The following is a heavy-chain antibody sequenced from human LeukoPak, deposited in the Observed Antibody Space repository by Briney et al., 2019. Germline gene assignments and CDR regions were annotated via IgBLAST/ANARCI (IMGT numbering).Heavy chain of an antibody. D-gene: IGHD6-19*01. J-gene: IGHJ4*02. V-gene: IGHV3-23*01. CDR1: GFTFSSYW. CDR3: AKDSNGWYQRGSNYFDY. CDR2: ISGSGSST. Sequence: GGSLRLSCAASGFTFSSYWMNWVRQAPGKGLVWVSTISGSGSSTYYVDSVKGRFTTSRDNSKNTLYLQMNSLRAEDTAEYYCAKDSNGWYQRGSNYFDYWGQGTLVTVSS.